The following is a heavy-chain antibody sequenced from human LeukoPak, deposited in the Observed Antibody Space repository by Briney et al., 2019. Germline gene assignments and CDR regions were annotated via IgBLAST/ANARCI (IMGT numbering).Heavy chain of an antibody. CDR2: IYYSGST. Sequence: PSETLSLTCTVSGGSISSSSYYWGWIRQPPGKGLEWIGSIYYSGSTYYNPSLKSRVTISVDTSKNQFSLKLSSVTAADTAVYYCARPRVTMVRGVRWDAFDIWGQGTMVTVSS. V-gene: IGHV4-39*01. D-gene: IGHD3-10*01. CDR3: ARPRVTMVRGVRWDAFDI. CDR1: GGSISSSSYY. J-gene: IGHJ3*02.